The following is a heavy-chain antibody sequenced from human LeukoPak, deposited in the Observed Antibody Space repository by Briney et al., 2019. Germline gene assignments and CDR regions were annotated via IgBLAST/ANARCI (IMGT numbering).Heavy chain of an antibody. CDR1: GYTFTGYY. J-gene: IGHJ4*02. V-gene: IGHV1-2*02. Sequence: ASVKVSCKASGYTFTGYYMHWVRQAPGQGLEWMGWINPNSGGTNYAQKFQGRVTMTRDTSISTAYMELSRLRSDDTAVYYCARPRQSRDGYRNWGRGTLVTVSS. D-gene: IGHD5-24*01. CDR3: ARPRQSRDGYRN. CDR2: INPNSGGT.